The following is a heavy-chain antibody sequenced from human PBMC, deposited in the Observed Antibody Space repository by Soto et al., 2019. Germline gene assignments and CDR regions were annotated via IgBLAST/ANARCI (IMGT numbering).Heavy chain of an antibody. CDR1: GGSISSYY. D-gene: IGHD6-13*01. V-gene: IGHV4-59*01. J-gene: IGHJ2*01. CDR3: AREGPPRIAAAGTSSYWYFDL. Sequence: QVQLQESGPGLVKPSETLSLTCTVSGGSISSYYWSWIRQPPGKGLEWIGYIYYSGSTNYNPSLKSRVTISVDTSKNQFSLKLSSVTAADTAVYYCAREGPPRIAAAGTSSYWYFDLWGRGTLVTVSS. CDR2: IYYSGST.